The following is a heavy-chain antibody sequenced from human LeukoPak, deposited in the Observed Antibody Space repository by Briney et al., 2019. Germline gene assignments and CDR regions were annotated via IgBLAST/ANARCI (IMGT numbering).Heavy chain of an antibody. Sequence: GASVKVSRKASGGTFSSYAISWVRQAPGQGLEWMGGIIPIFGTANYAQKFQGRVTITTDESTSTAYMELSSLRSEDTAVYYCARDLRGYYSRGRAGAFDIWGQGTMVTVSS. CDR1: GGTFSSYA. CDR2: IIPIFGTA. D-gene: IGHD6-25*01. CDR3: ARDLRGYYSRGRAGAFDI. J-gene: IGHJ3*02. V-gene: IGHV1-69*05.